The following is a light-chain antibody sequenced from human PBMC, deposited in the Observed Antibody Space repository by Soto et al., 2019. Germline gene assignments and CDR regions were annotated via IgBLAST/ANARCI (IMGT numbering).Light chain of an antibody. J-gene: IGLJ2*01. CDR2: DVS. Sequence: QSVLTQPASVSGSPGQSITISCTGTSSDVGGYNYVSWYQQHPGKAPKLLIYDVSHRPSGVSNRFSGSKSGNTASLTISGLQAEYEADYYCSSYTSSYTLVFGGGTQLTVL. CDR3: SSYTSSYTLV. CDR1: SSDVGGYNY. V-gene: IGLV2-14*01.